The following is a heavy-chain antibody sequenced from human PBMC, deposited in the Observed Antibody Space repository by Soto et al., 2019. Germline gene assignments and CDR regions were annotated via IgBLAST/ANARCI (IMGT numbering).Heavy chain of an antibody. CDR3: ASGYYGAGIDYSVKYCYGMDV. J-gene: IGHJ6*02. V-gene: IGHV5-51*01. CDR2: IYPGDSDT. D-gene: IGHD3-10*01. CDR1: GYSFTSYW. Sequence: SLKISCKGSGYSFTSYWIGWVRQLPGKGLEWMGIIYPGDSDTRYSPSFQGQVTISADKSISTAYLQWSSLKASDTAMYDCASGYYGAGIDYSVKYCYGMDVWGRGTTVTVSS.